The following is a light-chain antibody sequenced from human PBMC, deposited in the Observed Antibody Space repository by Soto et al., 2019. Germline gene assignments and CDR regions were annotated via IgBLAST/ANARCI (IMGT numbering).Light chain of an antibody. CDR2: EVS. Sequence: QSVLTQPPSASGSPGQSVSISGTGTSSDIGGYNYVSWHQQHPGKAPKVVIYEVSKRPSGVPDRFSGSKSGNTASLTVSGLQAEDEADYYCSSFAGGGNPVLLGGGTKVTVL. CDR3: SSFAGGGNPVL. CDR1: SSDIGGYNY. V-gene: IGLV2-8*01. J-gene: IGLJ2*01.